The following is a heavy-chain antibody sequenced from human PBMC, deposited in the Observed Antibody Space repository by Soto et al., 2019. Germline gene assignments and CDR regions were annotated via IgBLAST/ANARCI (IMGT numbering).Heavy chain of an antibody. J-gene: IGHJ4*02. V-gene: IGHV4-39*01. CDR1: GGSISSSSYY. D-gene: IGHD2-15*01. Sequence: SETLSLTCTVSGGSISSSSYYWGWIRQPPGKGLEWIGSIYYSGSTYYNPSLKSRVTISVDTSKNQFSLKLSSVTAADTAVYYCARHPANIVVVVAAAGAHPFDYWGQGTLVTVSS. CDR3: ARHPANIVVVVAAAGAHPFDY. CDR2: IYYSGST.